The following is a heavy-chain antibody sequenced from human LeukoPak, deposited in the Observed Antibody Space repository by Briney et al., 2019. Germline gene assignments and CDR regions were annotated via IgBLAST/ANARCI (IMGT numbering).Heavy chain of an antibody. V-gene: IGHV3-30*02. CDR3: ARIDSAWGEQGY. D-gene: IGHD6-19*01. Sequence: GGSLRLSCAGSGFSFSSYGMHWVRQAPGKGLEWMAFIRSDGSNKYYADSVKGRFTISRDNSKNTLYLQMNSLRAEDTAVYYCARIDSAWGEQGYWGQGTLVTVSS. J-gene: IGHJ4*02. CDR1: GFSFSSYG. CDR2: IRSDGSNK.